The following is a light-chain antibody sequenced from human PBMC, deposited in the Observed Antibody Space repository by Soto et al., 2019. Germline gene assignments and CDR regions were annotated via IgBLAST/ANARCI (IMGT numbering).Light chain of an antibody. Sequence: ELVLTQSPATLSVSPGERATLSCRASQGVGSTLAWYQQEPGRAPRLLIYDASTRAAGIPARFSGDGSGTEFTLTISGLQSDDFAVYYCQQYGYSPVMYTFGQGTKLEIK. CDR3: QQYGYSPVMYT. CDR2: DAS. J-gene: IGKJ2*01. V-gene: IGKV3-15*01. CDR1: QGVGST.